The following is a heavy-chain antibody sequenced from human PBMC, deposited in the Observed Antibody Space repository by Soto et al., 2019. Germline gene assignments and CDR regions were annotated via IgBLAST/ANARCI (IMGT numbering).Heavy chain of an antibody. CDR1: AGSVSSPSYY. CDR3: ARDWSLNWFDP. J-gene: IGHJ5*02. Sequence: TCSVSAGSVSSPSYYGSLIRQPPGKGLEWIAYIYTSGSTNYNPSLKSRVTMSVDTSKNQFSMKLSSLTAADTAVYYCARDWSLNWFDPWGQGTLVTVSS. D-gene: IGHD3-3*01. CDR2: IYTSGST. V-gene: IGHV4-61*01.